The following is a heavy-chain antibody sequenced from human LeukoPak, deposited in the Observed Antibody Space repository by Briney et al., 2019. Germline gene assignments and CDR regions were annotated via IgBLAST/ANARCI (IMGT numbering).Heavy chain of an antibody. CDR3: ARGLPRHDYGDYGGTWFDP. CDR2: IYHSGST. CDR1: GYSIGSGYY. J-gene: IGHJ5*02. D-gene: IGHD4-17*01. Sequence: SETLSLTCTVSGYSIGSGYYWGWIRQPPGKGLEWIGSIYHSGSTYYTPSLKSRVTMSIDTSKNQFSLRLSSVAAADTALYYCARGLPRHDYGDYGGTWFDPWGQGTLVTVSS. V-gene: IGHV4-38-2*02.